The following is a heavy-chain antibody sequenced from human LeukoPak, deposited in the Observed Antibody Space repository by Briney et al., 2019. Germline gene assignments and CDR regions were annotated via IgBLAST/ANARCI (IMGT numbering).Heavy chain of an antibody. CDR1: GFTVSSNY. CDR3: ARDLTY. J-gene: IGHJ4*02. Sequence: GGSLRLSCAASGFTVSSNYMSWVRQAPGKGLEWVSVIYSGSSTYYADSVKGRFTISRDNSKSTPYLQMNSLRAEDTAVYYCARDLTYWGQGTLVTVSS. CDR2: IYSGSST. V-gene: IGHV3-53*01.